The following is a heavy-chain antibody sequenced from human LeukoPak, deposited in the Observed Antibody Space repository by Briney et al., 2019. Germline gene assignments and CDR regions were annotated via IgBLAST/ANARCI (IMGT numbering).Heavy chain of an antibody. CDR2: INSDGSST. V-gene: IGHV3-74*01. CDR3: ARGRHDYGDYGVDY. J-gene: IGHJ4*02. D-gene: IGHD4-17*01. CDR1: GFTFSSYW. Sequence: GGSLRLSCAASGFTFSSYWMHWVRHAPGKGLVWVSRINSDGSSTSYADSVKGRFTISRDNAKNTLYLQMNSLRAEDTAVYYCARGRHDYGDYGVDYWGQGTLVTVSS.